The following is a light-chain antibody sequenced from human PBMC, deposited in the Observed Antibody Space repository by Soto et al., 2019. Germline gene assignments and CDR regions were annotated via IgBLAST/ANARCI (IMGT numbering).Light chain of an antibody. CDR3: SSYTSSSTYV. Sequence: QSALTQPASVAGSPGQSITISCTGTSSDVGGYDYVSWYQQHPGKAPKLIIYEVNNRPSGVSHRFSGSKSGNTASLTISGLQADDEADYYCSSYTSSSTYVFGSGTKLTVL. CDR1: SSDVGGYDY. V-gene: IGLV2-14*01. J-gene: IGLJ1*01. CDR2: EVN.